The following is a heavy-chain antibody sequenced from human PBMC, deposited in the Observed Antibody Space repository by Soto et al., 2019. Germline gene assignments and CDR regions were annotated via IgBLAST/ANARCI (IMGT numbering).Heavy chain of an antibody. CDR1: GFTFSSYG. CDR3: ATWTTVTSY. CDR2: ISYDGSNK. Sequence: QVHLVESGGGVVQPGRSLRLSCAASGFTFSSYGMHWVRQAPGKGLEWVAVISYDGSNKYYADSVKGRFTISRDNSKNTLYLQMNSLRAEDTAVYYCATWTTVTSYWGQGTLVTVSS. J-gene: IGHJ4*02. V-gene: IGHV3-30*03. D-gene: IGHD4-17*01.